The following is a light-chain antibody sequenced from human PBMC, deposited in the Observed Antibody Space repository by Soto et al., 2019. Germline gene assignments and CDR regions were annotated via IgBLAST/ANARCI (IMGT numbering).Light chain of an antibody. CDR1: SSDIGGYNH. Sequence: QSALTQPASMSGSLGQSITISCTGTSSDIGGYNHVSWYQQHPGKAPKFMIYDVSNRPSGVSNRFSGSKSGNTASLTISGLQAEDEADYYCSSYTTSGTYVFGTGTKVTVL. CDR2: DVS. J-gene: IGLJ1*01. CDR3: SSYTTSGTYV. V-gene: IGLV2-14*01.